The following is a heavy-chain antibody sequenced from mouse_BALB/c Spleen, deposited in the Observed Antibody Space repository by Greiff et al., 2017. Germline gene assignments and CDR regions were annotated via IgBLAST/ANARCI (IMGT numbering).Heavy chain of an antibody. CDR1: GFTFSSFG. D-gene: IGHD1-1*01. Sequence: EVQLVESGGGLVQPGGSRKLSCAASGFTFSSFGMHWVRQAPEKGLEWVAYISSGSSTIYYADTVKGRFTISRDNPKNTLFLQMTSLRSEDTAMYYCARAYYYGSRSWFAYWGQGTLVTVSA. J-gene: IGHJ3*01. CDR3: ARAYYYGSRSWFAY. CDR2: ISSGSSTI. V-gene: IGHV5-17*02.